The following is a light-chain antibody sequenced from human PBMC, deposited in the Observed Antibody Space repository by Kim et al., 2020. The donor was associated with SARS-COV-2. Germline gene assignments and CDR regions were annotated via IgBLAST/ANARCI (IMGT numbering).Light chain of an antibody. V-gene: IGKV2-30*02. CDR1: QSLVHSDGNTY. CDR2: KVS. CDR3: MQGTHWPRT. Sequence: DVVMTQSPLSLSVTLGQPASISCRSSQSLVHSDGNTYLNWFQQRPGQSPRRLFYKVSNRDSGVPDRFSGSVSGTDFTLKISRVEAEDVGVYYCMQGTHWPRTFGQGTKVDIK. J-gene: IGKJ1*01.